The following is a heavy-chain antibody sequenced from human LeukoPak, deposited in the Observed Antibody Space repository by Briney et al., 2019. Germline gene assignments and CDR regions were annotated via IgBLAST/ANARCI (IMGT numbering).Heavy chain of an antibody. CDR2: IYYSGST. CDR3: ARAIQLWRWFDY. V-gene: IGHV4-30-4*08. D-gene: IGHD5-18*01. J-gene: IGHJ4*02. CDR1: GGSISSGDYY. Sequence: PSQTLSLTXTVSGGSISSGDYYWSWIRQPPGKGLEWIRYIYYSGSTYYNPSLKSRVTISVDTSKNQFSLKLSSVTAADTAVYYCARAIQLWRWFDYWGQGTLVTVSS.